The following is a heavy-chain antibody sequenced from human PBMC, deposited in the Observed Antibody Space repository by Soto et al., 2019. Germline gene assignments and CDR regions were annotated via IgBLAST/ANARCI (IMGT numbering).Heavy chain of an antibody. CDR3: AGFYQLLNWFDP. CDR1: GGSISSGGYY. CDR2: IYYSGST. J-gene: IGHJ5*02. Sequence: SETLSLTCTVSGGSISSGGYYWSWIRQHPGKGLEWIGYIYYSGSTYYNPSLKSRVTISVDTSKNQFSLKLSSVTAADTAVYYCAGFYQLLNWFDPWGQGTLVTVSS. V-gene: IGHV4-31*02. D-gene: IGHD2-2*01.